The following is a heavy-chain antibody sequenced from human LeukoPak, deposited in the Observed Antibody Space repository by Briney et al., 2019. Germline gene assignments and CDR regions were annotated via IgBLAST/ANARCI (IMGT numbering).Heavy chain of an antibody. D-gene: IGHD2-15*01. CDR3: VSIVVVVAATQRGNFDY. CDR2: ISSSSSYI. V-gene: IGHV3-21*01. J-gene: IGHJ4*02. Sequence: NAGGSLRLSCAASGFTFSSYSMNWVRQAPGKGLEWVSSISSSSSYIYYADSVKGRFTISRDNAKNSLYLQMNSLRAEDTAVYYCVSIVVVVAATQRGNFDYWGQGTLVTVSS. CDR1: GFTFSSYS.